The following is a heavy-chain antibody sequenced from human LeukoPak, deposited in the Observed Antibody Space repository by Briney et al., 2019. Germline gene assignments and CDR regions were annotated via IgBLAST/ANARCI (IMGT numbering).Heavy chain of an antibody. Sequence: ASVKVSCKASGYTFTSYGISWVRQAPGQGLEWMGWINPNSGGTNYAQKFQGWVTMTRDTSISTAYMELSRLRSDDTAVYYCARDMGCSSTSCYASFDYWGQGTLVTVSS. V-gene: IGHV1-2*04. CDR3: ARDMGCSSTSCYASFDY. CDR2: INPNSGGT. J-gene: IGHJ4*02. CDR1: GYTFTSYG. D-gene: IGHD2-2*01.